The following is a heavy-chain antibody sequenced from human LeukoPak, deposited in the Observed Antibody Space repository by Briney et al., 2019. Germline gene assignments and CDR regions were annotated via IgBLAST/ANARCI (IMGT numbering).Heavy chain of an antibody. CDR1: GGSISTYY. CDR2: IYYSGST. CDR3: ARLRELATLHDAFDI. V-gene: IGHV4-59*08. D-gene: IGHD5-24*01. Sequence: SETLSLTCTVSGGSISTYYWNWIRQPPGKGLEWIGYIYYSGSTNYNPSLKSRVTISVDTSKSQFSLKLSSVTAADTAVYYCARLRELATLHDAFDIWGQGTMVAVSS. J-gene: IGHJ3*02.